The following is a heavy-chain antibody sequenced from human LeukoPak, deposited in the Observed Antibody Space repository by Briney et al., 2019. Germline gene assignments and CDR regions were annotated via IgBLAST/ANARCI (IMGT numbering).Heavy chain of an antibody. CDR1: GGSISRYY. D-gene: IGHD3-22*01. CDR2: IYYTGRA. CDR3: ARESTDYDSSPRDAFDI. V-gene: IGHV4-59*01. J-gene: IGHJ3*02. Sequence: PSETLSLTCTVSGGSISRYYWSWIRQPPGTGLEWIGYIYYTGRADYNPSLKSRVSMSVDTSKNQFSLRVNSMTAADTAVYYCARESTDYDSSPRDAFDIWGQGTMVTVSS.